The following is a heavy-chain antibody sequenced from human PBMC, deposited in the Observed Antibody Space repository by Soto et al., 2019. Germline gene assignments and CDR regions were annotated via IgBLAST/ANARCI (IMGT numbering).Heavy chain of an antibody. Sequence: SGTLCLTCSVSGCSVSTYNHYWDWIRQPPGKGLEWIGYVYHSGSTNYNPSLKSRVTMSVDTSKNQFSLKLSSVTAADTAVYYCARGFPFFFDSWGQGTLVTVSS. V-gene: IGHV4-61*01. D-gene: IGHD3-10*01. CDR2: VYHSGST. CDR1: GCSVSTYNHY. J-gene: IGHJ5*01. CDR3: ARGFPFFFDS.